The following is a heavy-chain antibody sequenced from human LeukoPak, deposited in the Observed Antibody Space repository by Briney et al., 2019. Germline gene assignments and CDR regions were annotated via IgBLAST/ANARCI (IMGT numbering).Heavy chain of an antibody. CDR1: GFTFSSYA. J-gene: IGHJ4*02. Sequence: GRSLRLSCAAPGFTFSSYAMLGGRQAPGKGLEWGAVISYDGSNKYYADSVKGRFTTSRDNSKNTLYLQMNSLRAEDTAVYYCARDRDSSSWSRGYFDYWGQGTLVTVSS. V-gene: IGHV3-30*04. D-gene: IGHD6-13*01. CDR2: ISYDGSNK. CDR3: ARDRDSSSWSRGYFDY.